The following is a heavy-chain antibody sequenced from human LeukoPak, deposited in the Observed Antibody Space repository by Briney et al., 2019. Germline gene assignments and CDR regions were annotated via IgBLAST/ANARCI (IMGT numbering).Heavy chain of an antibody. J-gene: IGHJ6*03. V-gene: IGHV3-30*02. CDR2: IRYDGSNK. Sequence: GGSLRLSCAASGFTVSSNYMSWVRQAPGKGLEWVAFIRYDGSNKYYADSVKGRFTISRDNSKNTLYLQMNSLRAEDTAVYYCAKAGYSSSSTNMDVWGKGTTVTVSS. CDR3: AKAGYSSSSTNMDV. D-gene: IGHD6-6*01. CDR1: GFTVSSNY.